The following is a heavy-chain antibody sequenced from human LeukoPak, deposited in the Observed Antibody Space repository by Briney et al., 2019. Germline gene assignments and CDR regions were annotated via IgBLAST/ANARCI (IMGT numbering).Heavy chain of an antibody. D-gene: IGHD3-10*01. CDR2: ISSSSSTI. Sequence: PGGSLRLSCAASGFTFSSYSMNWVRQAPGKGLEWVSYISSSSSTIYYADSVKDRFTISRDNAKNSLYLQMNSLRAEDTAVYYCSITMEGGAFDIWGQGTMVTVSS. CDR3: SITMEGGAFDI. J-gene: IGHJ3*02. V-gene: IGHV3-48*04. CDR1: GFTFSSYS.